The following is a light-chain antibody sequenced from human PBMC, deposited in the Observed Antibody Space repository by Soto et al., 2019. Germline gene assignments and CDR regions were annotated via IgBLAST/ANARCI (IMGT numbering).Light chain of an antibody. CDR3: QQADSFPSLT. CDR2: AAS. Sequence: DIQMTQSPSSVSASVGDRVTITCRASEDIRNWLAWYQQKPGKAPKLLIYAASTLQSGVPSRFRGSGSGTDFTLTISSLQPEDFENYYCQQADSFPSLTFGGGTKVEIK. J-gene: IGKJ4*01. CDR1: EDIRNW. V-gene: IGKV1-12*02.